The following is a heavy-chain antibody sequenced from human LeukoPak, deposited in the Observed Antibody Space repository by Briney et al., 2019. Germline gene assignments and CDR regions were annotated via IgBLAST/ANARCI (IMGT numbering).Heavy chain of an antibody. CDR1: GFTFSSYA. CDR2: ISYDGSNK. D-gene: IGHD2-15*01. V-gene: IGHV3-30-3*01. J-gene: IGHJ4*02. CDR3: ARGIVGSGGGWRYFDY. Sequence: GRSLRLSCAASGFTFSSYAMHWVRQAPGKGLEWVAVISYDGSNKYYADSVKGRFTISRDNSKNTLYLQMNSLRAEDTAVYYCARGIVGSGGGWRYFDYWGQGTLVTVSS.